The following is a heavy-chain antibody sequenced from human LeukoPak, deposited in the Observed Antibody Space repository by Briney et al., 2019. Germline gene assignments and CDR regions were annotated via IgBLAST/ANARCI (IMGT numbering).Heavy chain of an antibody. CDR3: ARSSLSSGWYGGYFDY. CDR1: ENTFTNYY. J-gene: IGHJ4*02. V-gene: IGHV1-46*01. D-gene: IGHD6-19*01. Sequence: ASVKVSCKASENTFTNYYMHWVRQAPGQGLEWLGIINPSGGSTSYAQKFQGRVTMTRDTSTSTVYMELSSLRSEDTAVYYCARSSLSSGWYGGYFDYWGQGTLVTVSS. CDR2: INPSGGST.